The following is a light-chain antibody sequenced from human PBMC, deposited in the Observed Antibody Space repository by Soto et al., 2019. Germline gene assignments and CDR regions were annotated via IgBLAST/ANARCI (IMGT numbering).Light chain of an antibody. Sequence: DVQMTQSPSSLCHSXEDRLTLSXXASQTVTSYLNWYQQKPGKAPKLLIYAASTLQSGVPSRFSGSGSGTEFTLTIISLQPEDFATYYCQQSYRFPKTFGRGTKV. CDR3: QQSYRFPKT. CDR2: AAS. J-gene: IGKJ1*01. CDR1: QTVTSY. V-gene: IGKV1-39*01.